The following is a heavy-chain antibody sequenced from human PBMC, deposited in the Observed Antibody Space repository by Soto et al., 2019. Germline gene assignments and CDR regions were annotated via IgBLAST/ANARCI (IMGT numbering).Heavy chain of an antibody. CDR3: ATPDYPQDVWYHTHDI. V-gene: IGHV5-51*01. Sequence: PGESLKISCKGSGYSFVSYWIAWERQRPGKGLEWMGIIYPGDSDSTYSPSFQGQVTLSVDKSINTAFLQWRSLKASDTAMYYCATPDYPQDVWYHTHDIWGQGTMVTVSS. J-gene: IGHJ3*02. D-gene: IGHD3-3*01. CDR1: GYSFVSYW. CDR2: IYPGDSDS.